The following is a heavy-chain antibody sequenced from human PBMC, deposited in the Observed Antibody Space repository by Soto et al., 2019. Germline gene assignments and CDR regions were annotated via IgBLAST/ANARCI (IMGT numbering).Heavy chain of an antibody. CDR3: ARIPNDAFDI. V-gene: IGHV4-61*01. CDR2: IYYSGST. Sequence: SDTLSLTCTVSGGSVSSDSYYWSWIRQPPGKGLEWIGYIYYSGSTNYNPSLKSRVTISVDTSKNQFSLKLSSVTAADTAVYYCARIPNDAFDIWGQGTMVTV. CDR1: GGSVSSDSYY. J-gene: IGHJ3*02.